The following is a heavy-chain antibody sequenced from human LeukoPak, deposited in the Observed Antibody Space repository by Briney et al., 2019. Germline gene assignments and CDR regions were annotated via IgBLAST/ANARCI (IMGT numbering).Heavy chain of an antibody. J-gene: IGHJ5*02. Sequence: GGALRLSCAASGFIFINYGMHWVRQAPGKGLEWVAFIRYDGSNKYYPDSVKGRFTISRDNSKNTLYLQMNSLRAEDTAVYYCAKDLTHGSSSGPDWFDPWGQGTLVTVSS. CDR1: GFIFINYG. CDR3: AKDLTHGSSSGPDWFDP. V-gene: IGHV3-30*02. CDR2: IRYDGSNK. D-gene: IGHD6-13*01.